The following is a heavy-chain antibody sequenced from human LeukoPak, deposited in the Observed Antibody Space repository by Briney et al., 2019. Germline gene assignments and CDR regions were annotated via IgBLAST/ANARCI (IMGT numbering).Heavy chain of an antibody. V-gene: IGHV4-61*02. CDR1: GGSMKSGSYY. CDR2: IYTTGIT. J-gene: IGHJ4*02. CDR3: ARDGNAL. D-gene: IGHD1-1*01. Sequence: SETLSLTCTVSGGSMKSGSYYWSWIRQPAGKGLEWIGRIYTTGITIYNPSLKSRVTISIDTSKNQFSLKLRSVTAADTAVYYCARDGNALWGQGTLVTVSS.